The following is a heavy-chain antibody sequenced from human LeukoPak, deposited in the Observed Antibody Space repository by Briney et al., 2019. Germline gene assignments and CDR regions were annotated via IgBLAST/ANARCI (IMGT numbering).Heavy chain of an antibody. J-gene: IGHJ3*02. CDR1: GYTFTSYG. D-gene: IGHD5-12*01. V-gene: IGHV1-18*01. CDR2: ISTYNGNT. CDR3: ARVPGGHDDAFDI. Sequence: ASVKVSCKASGYTFTSYGISWVRQAPGQGLEWTGWISTYNGNTNYAQKFQGRVTMTTDTSTSTAYMELRSLRSDDTAVYYCARVPGGHDDAFDIWGQGTMVTVSS.